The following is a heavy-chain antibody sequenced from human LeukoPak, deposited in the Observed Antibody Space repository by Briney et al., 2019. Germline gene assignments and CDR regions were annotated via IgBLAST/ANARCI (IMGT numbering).Heavy chain of an antibody. CDR3: AKDCDGGGSCYFDV. D-gene: IGHD2-15*01. V-gene: IGHV3-23*01. CDR2: ISGSGGST. J-gene: IGHJ6*03. Sequence: NPAGSLRLSCAASGFTFSSYAMSWVRQAPGKGLEWVSAISGSGGSTYYADSVKGRFTISRDNSKNTLYLQMNSLRAEDTAVYYCAKDCDGGGSCYFDVWGKGTTVTVSS. CDR1: GFTFSSYA.